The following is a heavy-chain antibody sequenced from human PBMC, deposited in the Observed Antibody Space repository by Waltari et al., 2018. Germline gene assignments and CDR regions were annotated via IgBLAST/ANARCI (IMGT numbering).Heavy chain of an antibody. J-gene: IGHJ4*02. V-gene: IGHV3-30*02. Sequence: QVQLVESGGGVVQPGESLRLSCAASGFTFSSYAMHWVRQAPGKGLEGVALVWSDGRRTYYADSVKDRFTISRDNSKNTLSLQMSRLRPEDTALYYCAKVRRSDYFGSGSYPYYDFWGQGTLVSVSS. CDR2: VWSDGRRT. CDR1: GFTFSSYA. CDR3: AKVRRSDYFGSGSYPYYDF. D-gene: IGHD3-10*01.